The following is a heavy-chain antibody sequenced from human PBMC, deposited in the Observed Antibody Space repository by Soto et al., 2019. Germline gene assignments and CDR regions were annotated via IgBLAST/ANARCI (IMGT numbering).Heavy chain of an antibody. Sequence: QVQLVQSGAEVKKPGASVKVSCKASGYTFTSYGISWVRQAPGQGLEWMGWISAYNGNTNYAQKLQGRVTMTADTSTSTAYMELRSLRSDDTAVYYCAREGYYDSSGSAYYYYGMDVWGQGTTVTVSS. CDR2: ISAYNGNT. D-gene: IGHD3-22*01. J-gene: IGHJ6*02. CDR1: GYTFTSYG. CDR3: AREGYYDSSGSAYYYYGMDV. V-gene: IGHV1-18*01.